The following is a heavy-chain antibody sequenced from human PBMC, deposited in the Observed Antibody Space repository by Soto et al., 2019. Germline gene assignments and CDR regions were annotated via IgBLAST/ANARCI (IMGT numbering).Heavy chain of an antibody. Sequence: SVKVSCKASGGTFSGYAISWVRQAPGQGLEWMGGIIPIFGTANYAQKFQGRVTITADESTSTAYMELSSLRSEDTAVYYCAREKSQAEHVDTAMAYYYYYGMDVWGQGTTVTVSS. CDR2: IIPIFGTA. CDR3: AREKSQAEHVDTAMAYYYYYGMDV. CDR1: GGTFSGYA. V-gene: IGHV1-69*13. J-gene: IGHJ6*02. D-gene: IGHD5-18*01.